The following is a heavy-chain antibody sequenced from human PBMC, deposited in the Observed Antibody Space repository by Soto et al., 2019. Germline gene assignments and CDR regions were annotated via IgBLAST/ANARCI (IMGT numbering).Heavy chain of an antibody. D-gene: IGHD2-2*01. Sequence: QVQLQESGPGLVEPSGTLSLTCGVSGGSMRNDDWWSWVRQTPGKGLEWIGEISHYGNTNYNPSLKSPVTMPIDTSKNQFSLKVTSLTAADTAMYYCARNGDCTSGICYVGWFDPWGQGTLVSVSS. CDR1: GGSMRNDDW. CDR2: ISHYGNT. J-gene: IGHJ5*02. V-gene: IGHV4-4*02. CDR3: ARNGDCTSGICYVGWFDP.